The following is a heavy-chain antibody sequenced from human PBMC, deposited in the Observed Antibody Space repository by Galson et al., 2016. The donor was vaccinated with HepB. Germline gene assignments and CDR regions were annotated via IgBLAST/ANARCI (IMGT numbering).Heavy chain of an antibody. CDR3: ARTYLLDY. CDR2: ISHDGTSK. J-gene: IGHJ4*02. Sequence: SLRLSCAASGFTFSYHAMHWVRQAPGKGLEWVALISHDGTSKYYADSLKGQFTISRDNSKNTLYLQMNSLRVEDTAVYYCARTYLLDYWGQGTPVTVSS. CDR1: GFTFSYHA. V-gene: IGHV3-30-3*01. D-gene: IGHD2-15*01.